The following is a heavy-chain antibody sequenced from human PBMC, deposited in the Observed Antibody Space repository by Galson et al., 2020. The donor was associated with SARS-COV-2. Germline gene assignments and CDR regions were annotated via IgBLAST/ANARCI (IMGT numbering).Heavy chain of an antibody. J-gene: IGHJ4*02. Sequence: ASVKVSCKASGYTFTGYYLHWVRQAPGQGLEWMGWNHPNRGGTKYAQNFQGRVTMTRDTSINTVYMELTGLRPDDTAVYFCARDAVVALRGGYFDYWGQGTLVTVSS. CDR3: ARDAVVALRGGYFDY. CDR2: NHPNRGGT. CDR1: GYTFTGYY. V-gene: IGHV1-2*02. D-gene: IGHD5-18*01.